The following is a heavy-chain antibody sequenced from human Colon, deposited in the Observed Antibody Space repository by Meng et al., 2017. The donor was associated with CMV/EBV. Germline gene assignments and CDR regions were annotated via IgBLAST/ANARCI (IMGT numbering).Heavy chain of an antibody. V-gene: IGHV3-23*01. J-gene: IGHJ4*02. CDR2: ISGNGGST. D-gene: IGHD3-10*01. CDR1: GFTFNINA. CDR3: AKDRFSNAPPKRSFEY. Sequence: GGSLRLSCAASGFTFNINAMNWVRQAPGRGLEWVSAISGNGGSTYYTDSVKGRFTISRDHSKNALYLQMNNLKTEATAVYDCAKDRFSNAPPKRSFEYWGQGTLVTVSS.